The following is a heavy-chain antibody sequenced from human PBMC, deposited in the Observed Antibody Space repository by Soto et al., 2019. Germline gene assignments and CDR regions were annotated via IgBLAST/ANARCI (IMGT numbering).Heavy chain of an antibody. CDR3: ARAGYSSGWRFDY. CDR1: GMTFRSYW. V-gene: IGHV3-7*01. J-gene: IGHJ4*02. D-gene: IGHD6-19*01. CDR2: IKQDGSEK. Sequence: GSLRLSGAASGMTFRSYWMKWVRQAPGKGLEWVANIKQDGSEKNYVDSVKGRFTISRDNAKNSLYLQMNSLTAEDTAVYYCARAGYSSGWRFDYWGQGTLVTVSS.